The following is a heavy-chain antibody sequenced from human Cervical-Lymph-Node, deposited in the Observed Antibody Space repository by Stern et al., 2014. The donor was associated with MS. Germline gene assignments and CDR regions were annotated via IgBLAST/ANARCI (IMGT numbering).Heavy chain of an antibody. V-gene: IGHV4-59*08. J-gene: IGHJ5*02. D-gene: IGHD6-6*01. CDR3: ARHQEQLVPFTWFDP. Sequence: QLQLQESGPGLVKPSETLSLTCTVSGGSISGYYWSWIRQPPGKGLEWIGYIYYSGSTNYNPSLKSRVTISLDTSKNQLSLHPNPVTAADTAVYYCARHQEQLVPFTWFDPWGQGTLVTVSS. CDR2: IYYSGST. CDR1: GGSISGYY.